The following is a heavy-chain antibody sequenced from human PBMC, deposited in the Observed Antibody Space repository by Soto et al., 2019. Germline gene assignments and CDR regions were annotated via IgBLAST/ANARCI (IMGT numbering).Heavy chain of an antibody. CDR2: IYYRGST. D-gene: IGHD5-18*01. Sequence: SETLSLTCTVSGGSVSSGRYSWSWIRQPPGKGLEWSGYIYYRGSTNYNPSLKSRVTRSVATSKNQFSLKLSSVTAAATAVYYCARDLTCYGFGNYWGQGTLVTVSS. V-gene: IGHV4-61*01. J-gene: IGHJ4*02. CDR1: GGSVSSGRYS. CDR3: ARDLTCYGFGNY.